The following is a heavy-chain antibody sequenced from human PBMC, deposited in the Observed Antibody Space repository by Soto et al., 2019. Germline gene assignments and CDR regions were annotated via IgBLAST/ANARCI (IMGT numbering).Heavy chain of an antibody. J-gene: IGHJ4*02. CDR1: GYTFSGYY. CDR3: RVTGVSKIDY. D-gene: IGHD3-9*01. CDR2: FNPNNGGT. V-gene: IGHV1-2*02. Sequence: QVQLVQSGAEVKKPGASVKVSCKASGYTFSGYYVHWVRQAPAQGLESMGWFNPNNGGTDSVQKFQGRVTMTGDTSNSTAYMELNKLTSADTAIYFSRVTGVSKIDYWGQGTLVTVSS.